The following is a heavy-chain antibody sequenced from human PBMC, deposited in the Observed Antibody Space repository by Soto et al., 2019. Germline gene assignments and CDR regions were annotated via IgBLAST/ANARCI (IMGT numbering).Heavy chain of an antibody. CDR2: VHYSGST. V-gene: IGHV4-59*01. J-gene: IGHJ5*02. D-gene: IGHD3-16*01. Sequence: QVQLRESGPGLVKPSETLSLTCSVSGDSIGTYYWSWVRQPPGKGLEWIGFVHYSGSTQYNPSLKGRVTMSMDTHKNQLSLKLRSVTAADTAVYYCARESEGGDLHDWFDPWGQGTLVTVSS. CDR1: GDSIGTYY. CDR3: ARESEGGDLHDWFDP.